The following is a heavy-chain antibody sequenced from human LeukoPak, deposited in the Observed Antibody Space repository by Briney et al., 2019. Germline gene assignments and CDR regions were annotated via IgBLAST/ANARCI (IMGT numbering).Heavy chain of an antibody. Sequence: GGSLRLSCAAPGFTFSSYAMSWVRQAPGKGPEWVSGIRGSGGSTYYADSVKGRFTISRDNSKDTLYLQMNSLGAEDTAVYYCAKSAGSGTYLLDDWGQGTLVTVSS. V-gene: IGHV3-23*01. CDR1: GFTFSSYA. J-gene: IGHJ4*02. CDR3: AKSAGSGTYLLDD. CDR2: IRGSGGST. D-gene: IGHD3-10*01.